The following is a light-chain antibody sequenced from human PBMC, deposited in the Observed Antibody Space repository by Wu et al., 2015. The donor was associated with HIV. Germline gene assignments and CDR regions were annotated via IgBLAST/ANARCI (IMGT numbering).Light chain of an antibody. Sequence: IQLTQSPSSLSASIGDRVTITCRASQDITTYLAWYQQTPGKAPKVLIYAASTLQSGVPSRFSGSGSGTDFTLTISSLQPEDVATYYCQKYNTAPWTFGQGTKVEMK. CDR3: QKYNTAPWT. CDR2: AAS. V-gene: IGKV1-27*01. CDR1: QDITTY. J-gene: IGKJ1*01.